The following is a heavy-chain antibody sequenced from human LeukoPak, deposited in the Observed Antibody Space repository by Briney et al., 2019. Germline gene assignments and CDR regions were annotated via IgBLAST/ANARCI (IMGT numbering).Heavy chain of an antibody. V-gene: IGHV4-59*08. J-gene: IGHJ5*02. CDR2: IYYSGST. Sequence: KPSETLSLTFTVSGGSISSYYWSWIRQPPGKGLEWIGYIYYSGSTNYNPSLKSRVTISVDTSKNQFSLKLSSVTAADTAVYYCARHALTYPTIFGVVMGGSFDPWGQGTLVTVSS. D-gene: IGHD3-3*01. CDR3: ARHALTYPTIFGVVMGGSFDP. CDR1: GGSISSYY.